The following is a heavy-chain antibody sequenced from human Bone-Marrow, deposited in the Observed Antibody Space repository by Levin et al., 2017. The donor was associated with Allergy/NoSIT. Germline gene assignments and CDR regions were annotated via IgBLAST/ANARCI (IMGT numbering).Heavy chain of an antibody. J-gene: IGHJ5*02. Sequence: ASVKVSCKASGYTFTSYAKNWVRQAPGQGLEWMGWINTNTGNPTYAQGFTGRFVFSLDTSVSTAYLQISSLKAEDTAVYYCARGPNYGDYVNWFDPWGQGTLVTVSS. CDR3: ARGPNYGDYVNWFDP. CDR1: GYTFTSYA. V-gene: IGHV7-4-1*02. D-gene: IGHD4-17*01. CDR2: INTNTGNP.